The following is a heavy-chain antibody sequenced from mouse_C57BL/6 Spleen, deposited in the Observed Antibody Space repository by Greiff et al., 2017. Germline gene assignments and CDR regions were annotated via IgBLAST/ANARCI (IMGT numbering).Heavy chain of an antibody. V-gene: IGHV3-6*01. CDR3: ARDYYGNYVDY. CDR2: ISYDGSN. J-gene: IGHJ2*01. Sequence: EVQLKESGPGLVKPSQSLSLTCSVTGYSITSGYYWNWIRQFPGNKLEWMGYISYDGSNNYNPSLKNRISITRDTSKNQFFLKLNSVTTEDTATYYCARDYYGNYVDYWGQGTTLTVSS. CDR1: GYSITSGYY. D-gene: IGHD2-1*01.